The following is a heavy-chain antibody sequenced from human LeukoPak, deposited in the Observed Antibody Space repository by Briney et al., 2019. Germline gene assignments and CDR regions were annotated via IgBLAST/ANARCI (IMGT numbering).Heavy chain of an antibody. CDR1: GGTFSSYA. D-gene: IGHD3-10*01. J-gene: IGHJ6*02. V-gene: IGHV1-69*13. CDR3: ASGLPYYGSGSYPELYYYYGMDV. CDR2: IIPIFGTA. Sequence: SVKVSCKASGGTFSSYAISWVRQAPGQGLEWMGGIIPIFGTANYAQKFQGRVTITADESTSTAYMELSSLRSEDTAVYYCASGLPYYGSGSYPELYYYYGMDVWGQGTTVTVSS.